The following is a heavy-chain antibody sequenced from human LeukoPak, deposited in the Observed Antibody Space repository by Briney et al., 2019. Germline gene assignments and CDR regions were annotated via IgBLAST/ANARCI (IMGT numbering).Heavy chain of an antibody. Sequence: GTSLRLSCAASGFTFSNYGMHWVRQAPGKGLEWVAVIWYDGSNKYYADSVKGRFTISRDNSQNTLYLQGNNLRAEDTAVYCCARGRWDTGGLHGLDVWGQGTTVTVSS. D-gene: IGHD2-8*02. CDR2: IWYDGSNK. CDR1: GFTFSNYG. J-gene: IGHJ6*02. CDR3: ARGRWDTGGLHGLDV. V-gene: IGHV3-33*01.